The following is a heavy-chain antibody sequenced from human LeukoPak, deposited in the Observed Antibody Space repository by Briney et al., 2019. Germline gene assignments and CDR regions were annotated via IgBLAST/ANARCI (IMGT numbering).Heavy chain of an antibody. D-gene: IGHD2-15*01. Sequence: PGGSLRLSCAASGFTFSSYSMNWVRQAPRKGLEWVSYISTSGLTIYYADSVKGRFTISRDNAKNSLYLQMNSLRAEDTAVYYCARRYCSGGSCYRSDYYYMDVWGKGTTVTVSS. CDR1: GFTFSSYS. CDR3: ARRYCSGGSCYRSDYYYMDV. V-gene: IGHV3-48*04. CDR2: ISTSGLTI. J-gene: IGHJ6*03.